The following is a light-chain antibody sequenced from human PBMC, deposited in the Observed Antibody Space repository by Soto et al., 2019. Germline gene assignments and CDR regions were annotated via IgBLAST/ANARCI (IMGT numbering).Light chain of an antibody. V-gene: IGLV2-14*01. CDR1: ISDVGGYNY. J-gene: IGLJ3*02. CDR3: SSYTSSSTRV. CDR2: EVS. Sequence: QSALTQPASVSGSPGQSITISCTGPISDVGGYNYVSWYQQHPGKAPKLMIYEVSNRPSGVSNRFSGSKSGNTASLTISGLQAEDEADYYCSSYTSSSTRVFGGGTKLTVL.